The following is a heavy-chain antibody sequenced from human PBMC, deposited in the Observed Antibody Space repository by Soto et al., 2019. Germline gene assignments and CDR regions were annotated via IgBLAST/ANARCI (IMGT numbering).Heavy chain of an antibody. CDR3: AQAQPADGSFEI. J-gene: IGHJ3*02. CDR2: IYWDDDK. D-gene: IGHD6-13*01. Sequence: SVPTLVNPTQTLTLTCTFSSSGRCVGWIRQPPGNALEWLALIYWDDDKRYSPSLKGRLTITKDTSKNQVVLTVTNMDPVDTATYYCAQAQPADGSFEIWGRGTMVTVSS. V-gene: IGHV2-5*02. CDR1: SSSGRC.